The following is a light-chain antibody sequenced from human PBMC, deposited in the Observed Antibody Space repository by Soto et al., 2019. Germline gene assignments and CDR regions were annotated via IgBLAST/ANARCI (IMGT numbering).Light chain of an antibody. J-gene: IGKJ1*01. Sequence: EIVRMQSPATLSVSPGERVTLSCRASESVSSSIAWYQQRTGQAPRLLIYGASTRATGIPARFSGSGSGTEFTLTISSLQSEDFAIYYCQQYNKWRTFGQGTKVEIK. V-gene: IGKV3-15*01. CDR2: GAS. CDR3: QQYNKWRT. CDR1: ESVSSS.